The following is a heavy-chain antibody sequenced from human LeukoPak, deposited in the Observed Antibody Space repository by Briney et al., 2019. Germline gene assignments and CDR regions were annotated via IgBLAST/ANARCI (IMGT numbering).Heavy chain of an antibody. J-gene: IGHJ4*02. CDR3: ARSRSRGYSGDFDY. V-gene: IGHV4-59*01. CDR1: GGSISGYY. Sequence: AETLSLTCSVSGGSISGYYWSWIRQPPGKGLEWIGYIYYTGTTNYNPSLKSRITISADTSKNQFSPKLSSVTAADTAMYYCARSRSRGYSGDFDYWGQGTLVTVSS. CDR2: IYYTGTT. D-gene: IGHD5-12*01.